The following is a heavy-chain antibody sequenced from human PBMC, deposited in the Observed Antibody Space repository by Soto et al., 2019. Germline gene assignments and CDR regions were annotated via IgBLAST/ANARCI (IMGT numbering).Heavy chain of an antibody. CDR3: ARYGSGSYYVGRFDP. V-gene: IGHV2-26*01. D-gene: IGHD3-10*01. Sequence: SGPTLVNPTETLTLTCTVSGFSLSNARMGVSWIRQPPGKALEWLAHIFSNDEKSYSTSLKSRLTISKDTSKSQVVLTMTNMDPVDTATYYCARYGSGSYYVGRFDPWGQGTLVTVSS. CDR2: IFSNDEK. J-gene: IGHJ5*02. CDR1: GFSLSNARMG.